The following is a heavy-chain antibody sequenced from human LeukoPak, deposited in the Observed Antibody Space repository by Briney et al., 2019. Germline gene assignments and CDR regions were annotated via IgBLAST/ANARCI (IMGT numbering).Heavy chain of an antibody. Sequence: SETLSLTCTVSGGSFSSGGYYWNWLRQHPGKGLEWIGYIYYSGSTYYNPSLESRVTISVDKSKNQFSLKLSSVTAADTAVYYCARGSYYASSGYHSDYWGQGTLVIVSA. CDR2: IYYSGST. CDR3: ARGSYYASSGYHSDY. D-gene: IGHD3-22*01. V-gene: IGHV4-31*03. CDR1: GGSFSSGGYY. J-gene: IGHJ4*02.